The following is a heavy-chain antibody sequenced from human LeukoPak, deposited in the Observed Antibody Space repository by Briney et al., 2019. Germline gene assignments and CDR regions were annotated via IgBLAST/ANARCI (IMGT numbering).Heavy chain of an antibody. CDR3: ARDANLLWFGEHNWFDP. CDR1: GGSFSGYY. J-gene: IGHJ5*02. D-gene: IGHD3-10*01. V-gene: IGHV4-34*01. Sequence: SETLSLTCAVYGGSFSGYYWSWIRQPPGKGLEWIGEINHSGSTNYNPSLKSRVTISVDTSKNQFSLKLSSVTAADTAVYYCARDANLLWFGEHNWFDPWGQGTLVTVSS. CDR2: INHSGST.